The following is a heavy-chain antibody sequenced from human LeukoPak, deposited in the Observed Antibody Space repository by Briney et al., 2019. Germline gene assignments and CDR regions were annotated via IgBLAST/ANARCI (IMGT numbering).Heavy chain of an antibody. Sequence: GASVKVSCKASGYTFTSYGISWVRQAPGQGLEWMGWISTYNGNTNYAQKLQGRVSMTTDTSTSTAYMDLRSLRSDDTAVYYCARVWGSGEDAFDIWGQGTMVTVSS. J-gene: IGHJ3*02. CDR2: ISTYNGNT. V-gene: IGHV1-18*01. D-gene: IGHD3-10*01. CDR1: GYTFTSYG. CDR3: ARVWGSGEDAFDI.